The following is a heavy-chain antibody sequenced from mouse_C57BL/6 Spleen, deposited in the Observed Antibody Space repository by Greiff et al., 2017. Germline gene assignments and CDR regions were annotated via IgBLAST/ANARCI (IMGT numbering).Heavy chain of an antibody. CDR3: ARDPLYSNYGSWFAY. CDR2: ISDGGSYT. CDR1: GFTFSSYA. V-gene: IGHV5-4*01. D-gene: IGHD2-5*01. J-gene: IGHJ3*01. Sequence: EVMLVESGGGLVKPGGSLKLSCAASGFTFSSYAMSWVRQTPEKRLEWVATISDGGSYTYYPDNVKGRFTISRDNAKNNLYLQMSHLKSEDTAMYYCARDPLYSNYGSWFAYWGQGTLVTVSA.